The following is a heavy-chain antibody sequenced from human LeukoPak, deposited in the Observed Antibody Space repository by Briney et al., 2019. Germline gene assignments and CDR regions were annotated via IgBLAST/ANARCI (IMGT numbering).Heavy chain of an antibody. CDR3: ARDRGFGELIDY. J-gene: IGHJ4*02. CDR2: IYYSGST. Sequence: SETLSLTCTVSGGSISSNNYYWGWNRQPPGKGLEWIGSIYYSGSTYYNPSLKSRVTISVDTSKNQFSLKLSSVTAADTAVYYCARDRGFGELIDYWGQGTLVTVSS. D-gene: IGHD3-10*01. V-gene: IGHV4-39*02. CDR1: GGSISSNNYY.